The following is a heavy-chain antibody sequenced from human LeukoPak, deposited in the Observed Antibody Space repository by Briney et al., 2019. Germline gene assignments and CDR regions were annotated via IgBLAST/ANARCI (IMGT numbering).Heavy chain of an antibody. CDR2: IRYDGSNK. J-gene: IGHJ4*02. Sequence: GGSLRLSCAASGFTFSNFGLHWVRQAPGKGLEWVAFIRYDGSNKYYADSVKGRFTISRDNSKNTLYLQMNSLRAEDTAVYYCAKDGIMGQYYDFWSGYCDYWGQGTLVTVSS. V-gene: IGHV3-30*02. D-gene: IGHD3-3*01. CDR1: GFTFSNFG. CDR3: AKDGIMGQYYDFWSGYCDY.